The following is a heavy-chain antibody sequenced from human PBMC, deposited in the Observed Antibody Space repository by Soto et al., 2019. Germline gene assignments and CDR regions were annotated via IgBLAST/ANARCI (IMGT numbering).Heavy chain of an antibody. V-gene: IGHV1-18*01. J-gene: IGHJ4*02. CDR1: GYAFTTYG. Sequence: QVHLEQSGAEVKKPGAPVKVSCKGSGYAFTTYGITWVRQAPGQGLEWMGWISAHNGNTNYAQKLQGRVTVTRDTSTSTAYMELRSLRSDDTAVYYCARGRDGDFWGQGALVTVSP. CDR3: ARGRDGDF. CDR2: ISAHNGNT.